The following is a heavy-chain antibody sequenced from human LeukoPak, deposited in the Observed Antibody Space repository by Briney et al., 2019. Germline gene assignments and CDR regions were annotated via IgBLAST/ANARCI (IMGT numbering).Heavy chain of an antibody. J-gene: IGHJ4*02. Sequence: MGGFDPEDGETIYAQKFQGRVTMTEDTSTDTAYMELSSLRSEDTAVYYCATSASGYSGYDYNYWGQGTLVTVSS. V-gene: IGHV1-24*01. CDR2: FDPEDGET. CDR3: ATSASGYSGYDYNY. D-gene: IGHD5-12*01.